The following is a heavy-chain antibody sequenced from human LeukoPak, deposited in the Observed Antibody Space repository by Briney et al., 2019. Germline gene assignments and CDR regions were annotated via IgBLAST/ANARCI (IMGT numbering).Heavy chain of an antibody. CDR1: GFTVSSNY. CDR3: ARACGGDCVYGMDV. D-gene: IGHD2-21*02. J-gene: IGHJ6*02. CDR2: IYSGGST. Sequence: PGGSLRLSCAASGFTVSSNYMSWVRQAPGRGLEWVSVIYSGGSTYYADSVKGRFTISRDNSKNTLYLQMNSLRAEDTAVYYCARACGGDCVYGMDVWGQGTTVTVSS. V-gene: IGHV3-66*02.